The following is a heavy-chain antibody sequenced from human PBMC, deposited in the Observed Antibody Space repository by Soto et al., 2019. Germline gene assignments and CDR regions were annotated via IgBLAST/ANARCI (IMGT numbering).Heavy chain of an antibody. J-gene: IGHJ4*02. CDR2: IIPIFGTA. Sequence: GASVKVSCKASGGTFSSYAISWVRQAPGQGLEWMGGIIPIFGTANYAQRFQGRVTITADESTSTAYMELSSLRSEDTAVYYCASGYDWGIDYWGQGTLVTVSS. CDR1: GGTFSSYA. V-gene: IGHV1-69*13. CDR3: ASGYDWGIDY. D-gene: IGHD5-12*01.